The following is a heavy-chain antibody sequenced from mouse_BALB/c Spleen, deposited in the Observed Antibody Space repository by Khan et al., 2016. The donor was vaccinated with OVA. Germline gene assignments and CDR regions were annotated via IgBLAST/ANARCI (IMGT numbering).Heavy chain of an antibody. V-gene: IGHV1-77*01. CDR1: GYTFTDYY. CDR3: ARRNYFGYTFAY. D-gene: IGHD1-2*01. Sequence: QVRLQQSVAELARPGASVKLSCKASGYTFTDYYINWVKQRTGQGLEWIGEISPGSGDTYYNEKFKGKATLTADKSSTTAYMQLSSLTSEASAVYFCARRNYFGYTFAYWGQGTLVTVSA. J-gene: IGHJ3*01. CDR2: ISPGSGDT.